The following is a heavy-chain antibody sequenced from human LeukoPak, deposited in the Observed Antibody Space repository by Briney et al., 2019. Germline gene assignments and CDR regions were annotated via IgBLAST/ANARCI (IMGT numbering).Heavy chain of an antibody. Sequence: PSETLSLTCTVSGGSISSYYWSWIRQPPGKGLEWIGYIYYSGSTNYNPSLKSRVTISVDTSKNQFSLKLSSVTAADTAVYYCARVNSYGHAGYFDYWGQGTLVTVSS. V-gene: IGHV4-59*01. D-gene: IGHD5-18*01. CDR3: ARVNSYGHAGYFDY. CDR1: GGSISSYY. J-gene: IGHJ4*02. CDR2: IYYSGST.